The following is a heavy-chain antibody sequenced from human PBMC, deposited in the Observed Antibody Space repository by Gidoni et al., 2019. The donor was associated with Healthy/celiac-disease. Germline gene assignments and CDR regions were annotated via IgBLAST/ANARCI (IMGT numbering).Heavy chain of an antibody. CDR1: GFTFSNYA. Sequence: EVQLLESGGGLVQPGGSLRLSCAASGFTFSNYAMSWVRQTPGKGLEWVSTIGGGGGSTYYADSVKGRFTISRDNSKNTMYLQMDSLRDEDTAVYYCAQERYDYWGQGTLVTVSS. V-gene: IGHV3-23*01. J-gene: IGHJ4*02. CDR2: IGGGGGST. CDR3: AQERYDY.